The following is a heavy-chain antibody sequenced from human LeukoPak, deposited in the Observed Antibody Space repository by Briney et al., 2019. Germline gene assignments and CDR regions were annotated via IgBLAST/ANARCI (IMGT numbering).Heavy chain of an antibody. J-gene: IGHJ4*02. V-gene: IGHV4-39*07. D-gene: IGHD3-22*01. CDR1: GGSISSSSYY. CDR2: IYYSGST. CDR3: ARAMIVVVTFDY. Sequence: SETLSLTCTVSGGSISSSSYYWGWIRQPPGKGLEWIGSIYYSGSTYYNPSLKSRVTISVDTSKYQFSLKLSSVTAADTAVYYCARAMIVVVTFDYWGQGTLVTVSS.